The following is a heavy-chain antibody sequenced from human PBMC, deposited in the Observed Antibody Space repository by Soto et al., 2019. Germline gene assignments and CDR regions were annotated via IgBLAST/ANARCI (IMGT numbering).Heavy chain of an antibody. V-gene: IGHV3-53*02. CDR2: IYSGGST. D-gene: IGHD1-1*01. CDR1: GFTVSSNY. J-gene: IGHJ3*02. CDR3: ARGGVPQAFDI. Sequence: EVQLVETGGGLIQPGGSLRLSCAASGFTVSSNYMSWVRQAPGKGLEWVSVIYSGGSTYYADSVKGRFTISRDNAKNSLYLQMNSLRAEDTAVFYCARGGVPQAFDIWGQGTMVTVSS.